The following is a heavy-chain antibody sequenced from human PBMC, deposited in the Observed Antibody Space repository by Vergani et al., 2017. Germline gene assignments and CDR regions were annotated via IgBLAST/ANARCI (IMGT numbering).Heavy chain of an antibody. CDR1: GYSFTSYW. CDR3: ATQPHYYDSSGYPIGYFDY. CDR2: IDPSDSYT. D-gene: IGHD3-22*01. Sequence: EVQLVQSGAEVKKPGESLRISCKGSGYSFTSYWISWVRQMPGKGLEWMGRIDPSDSYTNYSQAFQGHVTISADKSISTAYLQWSSLKASDTAMYYCATQPHYYDSSGYPIGYFDYWGQGTLVTVSS. V-gene: IGHV5-10-1*03. J-gene: IGHJ4*02.